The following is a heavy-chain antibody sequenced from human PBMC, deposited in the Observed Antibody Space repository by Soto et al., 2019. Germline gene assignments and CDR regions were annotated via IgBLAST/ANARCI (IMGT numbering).Heavy chain of an antibody. D-gene: IGHD2-2*01. Sequence: QITLKESGPTLVKPTQTLTLTCTFSGFSLTTSGVGVGWIRRPPGKALQWLALIYWDDDKRYSPSLKSRLTIPRDTSKNQLVLTMRNMATVDAATHFCAHRGVVVSEAGFVSRGQGTLVTGSS. V-gene: IGHV2-5*02. CDR3: AHRGVVVSEAGFVS. CDR1: GFSLTTSGVG. CDR2: IYWDDDK. J-gene: IGHJ4*02.